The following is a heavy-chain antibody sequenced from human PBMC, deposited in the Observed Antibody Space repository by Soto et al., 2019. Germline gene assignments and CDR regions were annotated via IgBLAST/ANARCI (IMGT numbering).Heavy chain of an antibody. CDR2: VNMRGGPT. Sequence: PGGSLRLSCVAYGFTFTSHHMDWFRQAPGKGPEWVAYVNMRGGPTYYADSVKGRFTISRDNSKNTLYLQMNSLRAEDTAVYYCARESQEIVVVVAAIDYWGQGTLVTVSS. V-gene: IGHV3-48*01. D-gene: IGHD2-15*01. CDR1: GFTFTSHH. J-gene: IGHJ4*02. CDR3: ARESQEIVVVVAAIDY.